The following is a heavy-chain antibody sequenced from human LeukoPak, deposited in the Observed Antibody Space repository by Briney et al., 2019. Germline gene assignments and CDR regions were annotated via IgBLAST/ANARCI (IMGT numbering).Heavy chain of an antibody. CDR3: VRESIGDGYNSIFDY. CDR1: GFTFSSYA. Sequence: GGSLRLSCAASGFTFSSYAMSWVRQAPGKGLEWVSYISSSGSTIYYADSVKGRFTISRDNAKNSLYLQMNSLRAEDTAVYYCVRESIGDGYNSIFDYWGQGYWSPSPQ. V-gene: IGHV3-48*04. J-gene: IGHJ4*02. D-gene: IGHD5-24*01. CDR2: ISSSGSTI.